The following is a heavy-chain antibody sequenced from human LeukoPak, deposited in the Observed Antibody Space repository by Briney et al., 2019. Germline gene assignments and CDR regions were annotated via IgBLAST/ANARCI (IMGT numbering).Heavy chain of an antibody. CDR3: ARVVVVAKRYYYYYGMDV. CDR1: GYSFTSYW. D-gene: IGHD2-15*01. CDR2: IYPGDSDT. J-gene: IGHJ6*02. V-gene: IGHV5-51*01. Sequence: GESLKISCQGSGYSFTSYWIGWVRQMPGKGLEWMGIIYPGDSDTGYSPSFQGQVTISADKSISTAYLQWSSLKASDTAMYYCARVVVVAKRYYYYYGMDVWGQGTTVTVSS.